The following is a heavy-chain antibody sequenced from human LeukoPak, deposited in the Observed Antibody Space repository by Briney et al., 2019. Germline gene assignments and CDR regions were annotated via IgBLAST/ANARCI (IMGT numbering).Heavy chain of an antibody. CDR3: ARDRMTTGWLVGFLYYYSIDV. J-gene: IGHJ6*03. Sequence: GGSLRLSCAASGFTFSSYAMHWVRLAPGKGLEYVSAISSSGGSTYYGDSVKGRFTISRDNSKNTLYLQMNSLRAEDTAVYYCARDRMTTGWLVGFLYYYSIDVWGKGTTVTVSS. CDR1: GFTFSSYA. D-gene: IGHD4-11*01. V-gene: IGHV3-64*02. CDR2: ISSSGGST.